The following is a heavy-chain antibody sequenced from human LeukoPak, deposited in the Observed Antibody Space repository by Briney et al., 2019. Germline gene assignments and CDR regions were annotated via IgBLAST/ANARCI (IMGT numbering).Heavy chain of an antibody. CDR1: GFTFSSYE. V-gene: IGHV3-48*03. Sequence: GSLRLSCAASGFTFSSYEMNWVRQAPGKGLEWVSYISSSGSTIYYADSVKGRFTISRDNAKNSLYLQMNSLRAEDTAVYYCAREVAETYWYFDLWGRGTLVTVSS. D-gene: IGHD6-19*01. J-gene: IGHJ2*01. CDR3: AREVAETYWYFDL. CDR2: ISSSGSTI.